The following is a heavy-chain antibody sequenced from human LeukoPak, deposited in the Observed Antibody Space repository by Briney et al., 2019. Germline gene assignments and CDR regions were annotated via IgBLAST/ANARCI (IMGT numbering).Heavy chain of an antibody. Sequence: SETLSLTCTVSGGSISSGGYYWSWIRQHPGKGLEWIGYIYYSGSTYYNPSLKSRVTISVDTSKNQFSLKLSSVTAADTAVYYCARGNRGLGSYYKGDGFDIWGQGTMVTVSS. CDR1: GGSISSGGYY. CDR2: IYYSGST. CDR3: ARGNRGLGSYYKGDGFDI. V-gene: IGHV4-31*03. J-gene: IGHJ3*02. D-gene: IGHD3-10*01.